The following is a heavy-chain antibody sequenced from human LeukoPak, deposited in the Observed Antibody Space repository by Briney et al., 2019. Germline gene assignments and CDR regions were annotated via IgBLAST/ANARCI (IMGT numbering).Heavy chain of an antibody. CDR1: GFTFSTYA. J-gene: IGHJ4*02. CDR2: ISYDGSNK. CDR3: ARSRLSGYYSYYFDY. V-gene: IGHV3-30-3*01. D-gene: IGHD3-22*01. Sequence: AGGSLRLSCTASGFTFSTYAMNWVRQAPGKGLEWVAVISYDGSNKYYADSVKGRFTISRDNSKNTLYLQMNSLRAEDTAVYYCARSRLSGYYSYYFDYWGQGTLVTVSS.